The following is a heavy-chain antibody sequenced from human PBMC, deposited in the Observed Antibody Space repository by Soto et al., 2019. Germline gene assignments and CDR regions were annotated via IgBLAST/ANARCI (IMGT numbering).Heavy chain of an antibody. D-gene: IGHD3-10*01. V-gene: IGHV4-30-4*01. CDR2: IYYSGST. Sequence: TSETLSLTCTVSGGSISSGDYYWGWIRQPPGKGLEWIGYIYYSGSTYYNPSLKSRVTISVDTSKNQFSLKLSSVTAADTAVYYCARAQGSGFLVSWGQGTLVTVSS. J-gene: IGHJ4*02. CDR1: GGSISSGDYY. CDR3: ARAQGSGFLVS.